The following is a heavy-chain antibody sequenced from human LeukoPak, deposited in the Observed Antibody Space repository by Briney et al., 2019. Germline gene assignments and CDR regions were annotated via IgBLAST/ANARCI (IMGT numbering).Heavy chain of an antibody. CDR3: ARDRATRSLYFDY. J-gene: IGHJ4*02. CDR2: IIPIFGIA. D-gene: IGHD4-17*01. Sequence: EASVKVSCKASGGTFSSYAISWVRQAPGQGLEWMGRIIPIFGIANYAQKFQGRVTITADKSTSTAYMELSSLRSEDTAVYCCARDRATRSLYFDYWGQGTLVTVSS. V-gene: IGHV1-69*04. CDR1: GGTFSSYA.